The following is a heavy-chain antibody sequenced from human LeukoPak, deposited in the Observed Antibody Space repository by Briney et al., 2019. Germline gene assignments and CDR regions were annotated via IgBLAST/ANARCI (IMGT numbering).Heavy chain of an antibody. Sequence: PSETLSLTCAVYGGSFSAYYCSWIRQPPGKGLEWIGEVNHSGGPTYNPSLKSRVTISVDTSKNQFSLRLTSVTAADTAVYFCARGSPYSGSHDWGQGTLVTVSS. J-gene: IGHJ4*02. CDR2: VNHSGGP. CDR3: ARGSPYSGSHD. D-gene: IGHD1-26*01. V-gene: IGHV4-34*01. CDR1: GGSFSAYY.